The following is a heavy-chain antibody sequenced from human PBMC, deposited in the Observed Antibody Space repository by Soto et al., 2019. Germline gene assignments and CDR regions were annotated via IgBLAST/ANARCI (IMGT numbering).Heavy chain of an antibody. Sequence: PSETLSLTCTVSGGSISSYYWSWIRQPPGKGLEWIGYIYYGGSTNYNPSLKSRVTISVDTSKNQFSLKLSSVTAADTAVYYCARVNDFWSGYAQGPYYGMDVWGQGTTVTVSS. CDR3: ARVNDFWSGYAQGPYYGMDV. J-gene: IGHJ6*02. CDR2: IYYGGST. V-gene: IGHV4-59*01. CDR1: GGSISSYY. D-gene: IGHD3-3*01.